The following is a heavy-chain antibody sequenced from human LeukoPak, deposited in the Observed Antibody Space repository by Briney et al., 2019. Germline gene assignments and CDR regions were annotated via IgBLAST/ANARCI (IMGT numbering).Heavy chain of an antibody. CDR1: GGTLSSYA. CDR3: AVLFGSDL. CDR2: IIPSVGIP. J-gene: IGHJ5*02. V-gene: IGHV1-69*04. Sequence: SVKVSCKASGGTLSSYAISWVRQAPGQGLEWMGRIIPSVGIPIYAPKFQGRVTISADKSTTTVYMEVSSLRSEDTAVYYCAVLFGSDLWGQGTRVTVSS. D-gene: IGHD3-10*01.